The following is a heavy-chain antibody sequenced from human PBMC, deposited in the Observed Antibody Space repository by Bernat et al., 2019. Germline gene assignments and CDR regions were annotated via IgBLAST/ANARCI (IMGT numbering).Heavy chain of an antibody. CDR1: GFTFSSYG. J-gene: IGHJ4*02. D-gene: IGHD5-18*01. CDR3: ATPRYSYGSFDY. CDR2: ISYDGSNK. V-gene: IGHV3-30*03. Sequence: QVQLVESGGGVVQPGRSLRLSCAASGFTFSSYGMHWVRQAPGKGLEWVAVISYDGSNKYYADSVKGRFTISRDNSKNTLYLQMNSLRAEDTAVYYCATPRYSYGSFDYWGQGTLVTVSS.